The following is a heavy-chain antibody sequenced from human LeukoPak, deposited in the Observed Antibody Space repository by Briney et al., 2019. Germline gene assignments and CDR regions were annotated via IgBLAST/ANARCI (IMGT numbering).Heavy chain of an antibody. V-gene: IGHV3-74*01. D-gene: IGHD3-16*02. CDR1: GFTFSDYW. Sequence: GGSLRLSCAPSGFTFSDYWFHWVRQTPGQGLVWVAAINRDGTGTSHADSVRGRFTVSRDNAKNTLYLQLNSLRAEDTAIYYCAKAAPYSWVIVVPTDFDCWGQGTLVTVSS. J-gene: IGHJ4*02. CDR3: AKAAPYSWVIVVPTDFDC. CDR2: INRDGTGT.